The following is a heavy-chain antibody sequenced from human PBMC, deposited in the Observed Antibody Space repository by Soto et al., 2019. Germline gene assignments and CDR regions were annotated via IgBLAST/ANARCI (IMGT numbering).Heavy chain of an antibody. J-gene: IGHJ3*02. D-gene: IGHD4-17*01. CDR3: ARTPYGATPTFDI. CDR1: GFSLNTRGMS. Sequence: SGPTLVNPTQTLTLTCTFSGFSLNTRGMSISWIRQPPGRALEWPALIDWDEDTYYSTFLKTRLTISKDTSKNQVLLTMTNMDPMDSATYYCARTPYGATPTFDIWGQGTKVTV. V-gene: IGHV2-70*01. CDR2: IDWDEDT.